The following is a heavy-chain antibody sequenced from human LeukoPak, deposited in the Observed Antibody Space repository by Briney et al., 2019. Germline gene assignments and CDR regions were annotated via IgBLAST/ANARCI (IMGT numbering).Heavy chain of an antibody. CDR1: GYTFTSYG. CDR3: ARASVGAILYYYYYGMDV. V-gene: IGHV1-18*01. D-gene: IGHD1-26*01. J-gene: IGHJ6*02. Sequence: ASVKVSCKASGYTFTSYGISWVRQAPGQGLEWMGWISAYNGNTNYAQKLQGRVTMTTDTSTSTAYMELRSLRSDDTAVYYCARASVGAILYYYYYGMDVWGQGTTVTVSS. CDR2: ISAYNGNT.